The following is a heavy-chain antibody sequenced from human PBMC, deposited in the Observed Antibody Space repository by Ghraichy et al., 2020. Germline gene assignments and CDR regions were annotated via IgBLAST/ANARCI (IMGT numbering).Heavy chain of an antibody. CDR1: GFTFDDYA. D-gene: IGHD6-19*01. J-gene: IGHJ6*02. Sequence: SLNISCAASGFTFDDYAMHWVRQVPGKGLEWVSGISWNSGSIGYADSVKGRFTISRDNAKNSLYLQMNSLRAEDTALYYCAKDMSSGPYYYGMDVWGQGTTVTVSS. CDR3: AKDMSSGPYYYGMDV. V-gene: IGHV3-9*01. CDR2: ISWNSGSI.